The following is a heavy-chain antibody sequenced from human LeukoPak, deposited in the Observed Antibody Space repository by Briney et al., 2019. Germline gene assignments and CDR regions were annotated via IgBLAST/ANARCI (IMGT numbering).Heavy chain of an antibody. D-gene: IGHD6-19*01. Sequence: SETLSLTCAVYGGSFSGYYWSWIRQPPGKGLEWLGEINHSGSTNYNPSLKSRVTISVDTSKNQFSLKLSSVTAADTAVYYCARTGIAVATIDYWGQGTLVTVSS. CDR1: GGSFSGYY. J-gene: IGHJ4*02. V-gene: IGHV4-34*01. CDR3: ARTGIAVATIDY. CDR2: INHSGST.